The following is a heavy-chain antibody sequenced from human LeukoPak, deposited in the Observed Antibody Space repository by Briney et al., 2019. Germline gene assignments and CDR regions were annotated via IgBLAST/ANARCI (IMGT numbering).Heavy chain of an antibody. CDR3: ARSRRQRRVGTFYMDV. Sequence: PSETLSLTCAVYGGSFSGYYWSWIRQPPGKGLEWIGEINHSGSTNYNPSLKSRVTISVDTSKNQFSLKLSSVTAADTAVYYCARSRRQRRVGTFYMDVWGQGTTVTVSS. V-gene: IGHV4-34*01. D-gene: IGHD6-25*01. CDR2: INHSGST. J-gene: IGHJ6*02. CDR1: GGSFSGYY.